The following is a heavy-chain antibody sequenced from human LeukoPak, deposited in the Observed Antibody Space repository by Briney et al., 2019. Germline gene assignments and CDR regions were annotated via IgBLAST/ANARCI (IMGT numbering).Heavy chain of an antibody. CDR2: IYHSGST. Sequence: SETLSLTCTVSGGSISSSSYYWGWIRQPPGKGLEWIGSIYHSGSTFYNPSLKSRVTISVDTSKNQFSLKLTSVTAADTAVHFCARDLAVAGSLDYWGPGTLVTVST. V-gene: IGHV4-39*07. CDR3: ARDLAVAGSLDY. D-gene: IGHD6-19*01. J-gene: IGHJ4*02. CDR1: GGSISSSSYY.